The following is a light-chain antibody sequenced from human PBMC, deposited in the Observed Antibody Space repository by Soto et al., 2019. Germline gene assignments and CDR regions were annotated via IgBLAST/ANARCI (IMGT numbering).Light chain of an antibody. CDR1: SSDVGAYNY. V-gene: IGLV2-11*01. J-gene: IGLJ1*01. Sequence: QSVLTQPRSVSGSPGQSVTISCTGTSSDVGAYNYVSWYQQHPGKAPKVMIYDVSKRPSGVPDRFSGSKSGTTASLTISRLQDDDEADYYCCSYAGSYNYVFGSGTKLTVL. CDR2: DVS. CDR3: CSYAGSYNYV.